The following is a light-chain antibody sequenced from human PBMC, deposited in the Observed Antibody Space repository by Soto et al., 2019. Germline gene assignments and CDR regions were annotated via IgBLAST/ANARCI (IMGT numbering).Light chain of an antibody. Sequence: QSVVNHPGSVSWSPGQSVTIACTGTSSDIGGYNFVSWYQQHPGKAPKLMIYEVFNRPSGVSNRFSGSKSGNTATLTISGLHAEDESDYYCSSYRSGNTPGVFGTGTKVTAL. CDR1: SSDIGGYNF. V-gene: IGLV2-14*01. J-gene: IGLJ1*01. CDR2: EVF. CDR3: SSYRSGNTPGV.